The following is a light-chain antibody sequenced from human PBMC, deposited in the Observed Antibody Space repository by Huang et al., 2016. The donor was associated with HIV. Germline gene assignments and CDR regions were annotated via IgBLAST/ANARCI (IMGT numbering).Light chain of an antibody. CDR3: QKYNSAPYT. J-gene: IGKJ2*01. CDR2: VGS. CDR1: QGISNY. V-gene: IGKV1-27*01. Sequence: DIQMTQSPSSLSASVGDRVTITCRASQGISNYLAWYQQKPGKVPQLLIYVGSTWQSGVPARFSGSGSGTGFTLTISSLQPEDVATYYCQKYNSAPYTFGQGTKLELK.